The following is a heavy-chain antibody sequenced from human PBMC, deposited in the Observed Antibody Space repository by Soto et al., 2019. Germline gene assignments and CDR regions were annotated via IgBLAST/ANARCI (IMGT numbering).Heavy chain of an antibody. CDR3: AKENGYSSSWFDFDY. Sequence: GGSLRLSCAASGFTFSGYAMSWVRQAPGKGLEWVSAISGSGGSTYYADSVKGRFTISRDNSKNTLYLQMNSLRAEDTAVYYCAKENGYSSSWFDFDYWGQGTLVTVSS. CDR2: ISGSGGST. J-gene: IGHJ4*02. V-gene: IGHV3-23*01. CDR1: GFTFSGYA. D-gene: IGHD6-13*01.